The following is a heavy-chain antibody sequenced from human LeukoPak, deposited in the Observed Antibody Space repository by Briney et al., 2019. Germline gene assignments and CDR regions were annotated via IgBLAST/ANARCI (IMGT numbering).Heavy chain of an antibody. J-gene: IGHJ6*04. Sequence: PSETLSLTCTGSGVSISSYYWSWIRQPPGKGLELIGYIYYSGSTNYNPSLKTRLTISVDTPKNQFSLQLSSVPDADTAVYYFPRTYRSSTSCYAASGMDVGGKGNTLSV. D-gene: IGHD2-2*01. V-gene: IGHV4-59*01. CDR2: IYYSGST. CDR1: GVSISSYY. CDR3: PRTYRSSTSCYAASGMDV.